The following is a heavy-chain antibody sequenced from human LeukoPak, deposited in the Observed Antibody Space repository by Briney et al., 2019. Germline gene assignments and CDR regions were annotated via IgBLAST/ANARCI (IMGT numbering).Heavy chain of an antibody. D-gene: IGHD6-13*01. CDR1: GGSISSSSYY. CDR2: IYYSGNT. Sequence: SETLSLTCTVSGGSISSSSYYWGWIRQPPGKGLEWIGSIYYSGNTYYNPSLKSRVTISVDTSKNQFSLKLSSVTAADTAVYYCARLFSSSWYRGAFDLWGQGQWSPSLQ. CDR3: ARLFSSSWYRGAFDL. J-gene: IGHJ3*01. V-gene: IGHV4-39*01.